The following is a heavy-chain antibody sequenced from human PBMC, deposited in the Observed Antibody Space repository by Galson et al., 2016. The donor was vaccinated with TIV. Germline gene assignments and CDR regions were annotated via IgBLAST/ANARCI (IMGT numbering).Heavy chain of an antibody. D-gene: IGHD5-12*01. CDR2: ISAYNGDT. CDR3: ARDREVNSGCDPAY. V-gene: IGHV1-18*01. J-gene: IGHJ4*02. CDR1: GYTFNTHG. Sequence: SVKVSCKASGYTFNTHGLSWVRQAPGQGLEWMGWISAYNGDTFYAQRLQGRLTMATDTSTNTAYMELNSLTFDDTAIYYCARDREVNSGCDPAYWGQGTLVTVSS.